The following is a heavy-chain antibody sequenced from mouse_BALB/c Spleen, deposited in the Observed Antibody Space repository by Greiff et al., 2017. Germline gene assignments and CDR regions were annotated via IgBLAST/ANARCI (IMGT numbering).Heavy chain of an antibody. J-gene: IGHJ4*01. CDR2: IYPGDGDT. CDR1: GYTFTSYW. CDR3: ALTTATRGYAMDY. D-gene: IGHD1-2*01. V-gene: IGHV1-87*01. Sequence: VQLQQSGAELARPGASVKLSCKASGYTFTSYWMQWVKQRPGQGLEWIGAIYPGDGDTRYTQKFKGKATLTADKSSSTAYMQLSSLASEDSAVYYCALTTATRGYAMDYWGQGTSVTVSS.